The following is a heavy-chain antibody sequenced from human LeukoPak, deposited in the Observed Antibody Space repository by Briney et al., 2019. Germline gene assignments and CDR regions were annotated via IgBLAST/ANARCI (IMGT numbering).Heavy chain of an antibody. D-gene: IGHD3-22*01. V-gene: IGHV5-51*01. CDR3: ARRDYDNSGSKHADY. Sequence: GESLQISCKGSGYSFTNYWIGWVRQMPGKGLEWMGIIYPSDSDTRYSPSFQGQVTISVDKSISTAYLQWSSLKASDSAMYYCARRDYDNSGSKHADYWGQGTLVTVSS. CDR2: IYPSDSDT. CDR1: GYSFTNYW. J-gene: IGHJ4*02.